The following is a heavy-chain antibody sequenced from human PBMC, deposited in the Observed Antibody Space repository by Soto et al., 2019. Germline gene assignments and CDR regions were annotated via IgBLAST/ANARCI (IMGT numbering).Heavy chain of an antibody. Sequence: ASVKVSCKASGYSFTSYGISWVRQAPGRGPEWMGWISGHNGNTNHPQSLQGRVTMTTDTSRNTAYMELRSLRSDDTAVYYCARHRFNYYDDTVYYYFDYWGQGTLVTSPQ. CDR2: ISGHNGNT. CDR3: ARHRFNYYDDTVYYYFDY. J-gene: IGHJ4*02. D-gene: IGHD3-22*01. V-gene: IGHV1-18*04. CDR1: GYSFTSYG.